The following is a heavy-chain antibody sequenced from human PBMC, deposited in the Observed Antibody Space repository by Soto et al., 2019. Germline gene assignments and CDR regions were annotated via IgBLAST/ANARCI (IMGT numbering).Heavy chain of an antibody. CDR3: AVPYYYGSGSARLYYYYGMDV. D-gene: IGHD3-10*01. CDR1: GGSISSSSYY. V-gene: IGHV4-39*01. Sequence: ETLSLTCTVSGGSISSSSYYWGWIRQPPGKGLEWIGSIYYSGSTYYNPSLKSRVTISVDTSKNQFSLKLSSVTAADTAVYYCAVPYYYGSGSARLYYYYGMDVWGQGTTVTVSS. CDR2: IYYSGST. J-gene: IGHJ6*02.